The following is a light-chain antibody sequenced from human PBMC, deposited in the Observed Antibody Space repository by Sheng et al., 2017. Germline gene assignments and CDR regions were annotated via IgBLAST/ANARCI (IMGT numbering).Light chain of an antibody. CDR2: WAS. CDR1: QSVLYSSDNKNY. J-gene: IGKJ2*01. V-gene: IGKV4-1*01. CDR3: QQYYGPPYT. Sequence: DIVMTQSPKSLAVSLGERATINCKSSQSVLYSSDNKNYLAWYQCRPGQPPKLLIYWASTRESGVPDRFSGSGSGTDFTLTISSLQAEDVAVYYCQQYYGPPYTFGQGTKLEIK.